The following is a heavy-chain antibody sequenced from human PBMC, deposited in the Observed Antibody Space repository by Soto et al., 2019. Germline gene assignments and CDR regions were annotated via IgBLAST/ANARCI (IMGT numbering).Heavy chain of an antibody. J-gene: IGHJ6*02. CDR1: GGSISSGGYY. V-gene: IGHV4-31*03. D-gene: IGHD1-7*01. CDR2: IYYSGST. CDR3: ARDLKTGTSGFYYYYGMDV. Sequence: SETLSLTCTVSGGSISSGGYYWSWIRQHPGKGLEWIGYIYYSGSTYYSPSLKSRVTISVDTSKNQFSLKLSSVTAADTAVYYCARDLKTGTSGFYYYYGMDVWGQGTTVTVSS.